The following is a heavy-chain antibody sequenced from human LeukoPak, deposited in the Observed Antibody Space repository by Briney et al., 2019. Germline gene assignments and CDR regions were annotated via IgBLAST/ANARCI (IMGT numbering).Heavy chain of an antibody. J-gene: IGHJ3*02. CDR1: GFTFSNSR. V-gene: IGHV3-7*01. CDR3: ARDRYSGGDGGKFAFDS. CDR2: IKQDGDEK. D-gene: IGHD1-26*01. Sequence: GGSLRLSSAGSGFTFSNSRMNWVRQAPRKGLGWVANIKQDGDEKYYVDSVKGRFTISRDNAKKSLYLHMNSLRDEGTRVYYIARDRYSGGDGGKFAFDSWGQGTMVIVSS.